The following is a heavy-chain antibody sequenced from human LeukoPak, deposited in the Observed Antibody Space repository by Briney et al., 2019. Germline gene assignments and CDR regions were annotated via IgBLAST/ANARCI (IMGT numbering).Heavy chain of an antibody. D-gene: IGHD5-18*01. J-gene: IGHJ4*02. V-gene: IGHV3-74*01. Sequence: GGSLRLSCATSGFTFSSYWMHWVRQAPGKGLVWVSRINSDGSSTSYADSVKGRFTISRDNAKNSLYLQMNSLRAEDTAVYYCARGRYNYGYIYDYWGQGTLVTVSS. CDR3: ARGRYNYGYIYDY. CDR2: INSDGSST. CDR1: GFTFSSYW.